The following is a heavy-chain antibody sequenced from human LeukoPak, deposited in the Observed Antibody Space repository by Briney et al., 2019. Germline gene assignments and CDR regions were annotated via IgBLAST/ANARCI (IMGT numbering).Heavy chain of an antibody. CDR3: ASFSSGWRDHFDY. CDR1: GGSISGSNW. CDR2: IYHSGST. J-gene: IGHJ4*02. Sequence: PSGTLSLTCAVSGGSISGSNWWSWVRQPPGKGLEWIGEIYHSGSTNYNPSLKSRVTMSVDKSKNQFSLKLSSVTAADTAVYYCASFSSGWRDHFDYWGQGTLVTVSS. D-gene: IGHD6-19*01. V-gene: IGHV4-4*02.